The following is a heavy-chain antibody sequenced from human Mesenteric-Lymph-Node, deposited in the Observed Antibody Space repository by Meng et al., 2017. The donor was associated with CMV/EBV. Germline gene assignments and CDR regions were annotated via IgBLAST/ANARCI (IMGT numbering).Heavy chain of an antibody. D-gene: IGHD3-9*01. CDR2: INHSGST. CDR3: ARGSSYDILTGYFDY. V-gene: IGHV4-34*01. J-gene: IGHJ4*02. Sequence: QVRLHQWGAGLLKPSETLSVTCAVYGGSFSGYYWNWIRQSPEKGLEWIGEINHSGSTTYNPSFTSRIIISVDTSTNQISLNTSSVTAADTAVYYCARGSSYDILTGYFDYWGQGALVTVSS. CDR1: GGSFSGYY.